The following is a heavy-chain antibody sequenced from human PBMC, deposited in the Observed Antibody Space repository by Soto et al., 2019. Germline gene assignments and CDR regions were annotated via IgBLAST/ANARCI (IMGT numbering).Heavy chain of an antibody. Sequence: ASVKVSCKASGYTFTVYYMHWVRQAPGQGLEWMGWINPKSGGTMYPQKFQGRVTMTWDTSISTAYMALARLRSDDTAVYYCARDLAKGGGSAGFDYWGQGTLVTVSS. D-gene: IGHD1-26*01. CDR3: ARDLAKGGGSAGFDY. V-gene: IGHV1-2*02. CDR1: GYTFTVYY. J-gene: IGHJ4*02. CDR2: INPKSGGT.